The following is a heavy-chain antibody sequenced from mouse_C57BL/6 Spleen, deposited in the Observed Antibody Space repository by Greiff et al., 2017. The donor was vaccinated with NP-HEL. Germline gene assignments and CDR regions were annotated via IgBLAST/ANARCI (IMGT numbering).Heavy chain of an antibody. D-gene: IGHD1-1*01. CDR3: ARFFYGYSAMDY. CDR2: INPSNGGT. V-gene: IGHV1-53*01. CDR1: GYTFTSYW. Sequence: QVQLQQPGTELVKPGASVKLSCKASGYTFTSYWMHWVKQRPGQGLEWIGNINPSNGGTNYNEKFKSKATLTVDKSSSTAYMQLSSLTSEDSAVYYFARFFYGYSAMDYWGQGTSVTVSS. J-gene: IGHJ4*01.